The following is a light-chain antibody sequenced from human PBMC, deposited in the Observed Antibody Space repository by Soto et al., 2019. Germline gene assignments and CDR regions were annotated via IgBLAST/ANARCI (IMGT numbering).Light chain of an antibody. Sequence: QSALTQPAAVSGSPGQSITISCTGTSSDIGAYNYVSWYQQHPGQAPKLMISDVSDRPSGVSNRFSASKSGNTASLTISGLQAEDEADYYCSSYTTSNTLVFGTGTKLTVL. CDR3: SSYTTSNTLV. V-gene: IGLV2-14*01. CDR2: DVS. CDR1: SSDIGAYNY. J-gene: IGLJ1*01.